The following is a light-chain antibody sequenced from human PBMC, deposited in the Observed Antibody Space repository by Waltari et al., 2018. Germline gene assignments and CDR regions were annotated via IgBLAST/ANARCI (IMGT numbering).Light chain of an antibody. CDR3: QQYNYWPWT. J-gene: IGKJ1*01. CDR2: STS. V-gene: IGKV3D-15*01. Sequence: EIVMTQSPATLSVSPGESATLSCRASQSLSSTFAWYQQKPGQAPRLLIYSTSTRATGIPDRFSGSGSGTEFTLTISSLQSEDFAIYYCQQYNYWPWTFGQGTRVEIK. CDR1: QSLSST.